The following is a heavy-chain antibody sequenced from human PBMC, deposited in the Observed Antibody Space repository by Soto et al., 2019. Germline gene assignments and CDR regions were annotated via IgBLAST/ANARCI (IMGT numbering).Heavy chain of an antibody. CDR2: FYPGDSET. Sequence: PGESLKISCEASGYSFTDYWIVWVRQLPEKGLEWMGIFYPGDSETKYSPSFQGQVTLSADKSINTAYLQWSSLQASDTATYFCARSPAGNSLATFDYWGQGTVVTVSS. J-gene: IGHJ4*02. CDR3: ARSPAGNSLATFDY. CDR1: GYSFTDYW. D-gene: IGHD5-12*01. V-gene: IGHV5-51*01.